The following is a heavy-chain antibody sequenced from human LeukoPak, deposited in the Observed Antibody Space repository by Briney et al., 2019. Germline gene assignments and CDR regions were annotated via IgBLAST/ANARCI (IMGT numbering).Heavy chain of an antibody. J-gene: IGHJ6*02. CDR3: SSTLVRGVPNMDV. Sequence: GGSLRLSCAVAGFTCSSYAMRWGRQAPEKGLGWGSAISGSGGSTYYADAVKGRFIISRDNSRNTLYLQMHSVGAEETAVYYCSSTLVRGVPNMDVWGQGTTVTVS. V-gene: IGHV3-23*01. CDR2: ISGSGGST. CDR1: GFTCSSYA. D-gene: IGHD3-10*01.